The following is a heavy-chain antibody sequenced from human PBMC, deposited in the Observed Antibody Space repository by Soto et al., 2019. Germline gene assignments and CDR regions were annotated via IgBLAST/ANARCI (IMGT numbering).Heavy chain of an antibody. V-gene: IGHV4-59*08. CDR2: IHYSGST. CDR1: GGSISSYY. D-gene: IGHD3-3*01. Sequence: SETLSLTCTVSGGSISSYYWSWIRQPPGKGLEWIGYIHYSGSTNYNPSLKSRVTISVDTSKNQFSLKLSSVTAADTAVYYCARQGPYYDFWSGPPHYYYYMDVWGKGTTVTVSS. CDR3: ARQGPYYDFWSGPPHYYYYMDV. J-gene: IGHJ6*03.